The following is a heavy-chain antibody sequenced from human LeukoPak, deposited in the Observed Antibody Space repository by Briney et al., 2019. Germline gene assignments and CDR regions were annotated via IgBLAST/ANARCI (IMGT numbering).Heavy chain of an antibody. Sequence: ASVKVSCKASGYTFTSYGISWVRQAPGQGLEWMGWISAYNGNTNYAQKLQGRVTMTTDTSTSTAYMELGSLRSDDTAVYYCARDGYYDSSGYYLNWFDPWGQGTLVTVSS. J-gene: IGHJ5*02. CDR1: GYTFTSYG. CDR2: ISAYNGNT. V-gene: IGHV1-18*01. D-gene: IGHD3-22*01. CDR3: ARDGYYDSSGYYLNWFDP.